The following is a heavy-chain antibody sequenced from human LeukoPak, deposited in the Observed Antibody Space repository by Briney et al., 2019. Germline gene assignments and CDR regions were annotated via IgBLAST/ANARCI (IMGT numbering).Heavy chain of an antibody. CDR1: GRTFSSYA. J-gene: IGHJ4*02. Sequence: ASVKVSCKASGRTFSSYAISWVRQAPGQGLEWMGGIIPIFGTANYAQKFQGRVTITTDESTSTAYMELSSLRSGDTAVYYCARETPCGGDCYSSHWGQGTLVTVSS. CDR2: IIPIFGTA. CDR3: ARETPCGGDCYSSH. V-gene: IGHV1-69*05. D-gene: IGHD2-21*02.